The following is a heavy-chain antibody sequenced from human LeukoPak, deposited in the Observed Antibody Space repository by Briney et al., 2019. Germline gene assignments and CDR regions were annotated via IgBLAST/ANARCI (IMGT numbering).Heavy chain of an antibody. J-gene: IGHJ4*02. V-gene: IGHV4-59*01. CDR3: ARGIYCNSTSCYYYFDY. Sequence: PLETLSLTCTVSGGPISSYYWSWIRQPPGKGLEWIGYIYYSGSTNYNPSLKSRLTISVDTSKNQFSLKLSSVTAADTAVYYCARGIYCNSTSCYYYFDYWGQGTLVTVSS. CDR1: GGPISSYY. CDR2: IYYSGST. D-gene: IGHD2-2*01.